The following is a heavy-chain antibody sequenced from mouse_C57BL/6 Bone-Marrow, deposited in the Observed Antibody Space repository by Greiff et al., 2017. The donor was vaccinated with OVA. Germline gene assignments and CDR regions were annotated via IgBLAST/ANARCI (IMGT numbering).Heavy chain of an antibody. CDR2: IYPGDGDT. J-gene: IGHJ1*03. CDR1: GYAFSSSW. D-gene: IGHD1-1*01. CDR3: ASGSSYCWYFDV. V-gene: IGHV1-82*01. Sequence: VQLVESGPELVKPGASVKISCKASGYAFSSSWMNWVKQRPGKGLEWIGRIYPGDGDTNYNGKFKGTATLTADKSSSTADMQLSRLTSEDSAVYFCASGSSYCWYFDVWGTGTTVTVSS.